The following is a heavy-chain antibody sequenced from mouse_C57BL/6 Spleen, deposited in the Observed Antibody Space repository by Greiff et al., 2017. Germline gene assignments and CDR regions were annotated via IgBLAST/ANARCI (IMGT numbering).Heavy chain of an antibody. D-gene: IGHD1-1*01. CDR2: ISYAGSN. CDR1: GYSITSGYY. Sequence: VQLKESGPGLVKPSQSLSLTCSVTGYSITSGYYWNWIRQFPGNKLEWMGYISYAGSNNYNPSLKNRISITRDTSKNQFFLKLNSVTTEDTATYYCARDDHYYGSSYFDYWGQGTTLTVSS. J-gene: IGHJ2*01. V-gene: IGHV3-6*01. CDR3: ARDDHYYGSSYFDY.